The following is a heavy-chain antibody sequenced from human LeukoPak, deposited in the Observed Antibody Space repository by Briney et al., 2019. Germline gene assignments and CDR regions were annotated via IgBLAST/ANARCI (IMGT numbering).Heavy chain of an antibody. D-gene: IGHD4-17*01. CDR2: IYYSGST. CDR1: GGSISSGGYY. Sequence: PSETLSLTCTVSGGSISSGGYYWSWIRQHPGKGLEWIGYIYYSGSTYYNPSLKSRVTISVDTSKNQFSLKLSSVTAADTAVYYCARDSRRMTTNDVFDIWGQGTMVTVSS. J-gene: IGHJ3*02. V-gene: IGHV4-31*03. CDR3: ARDSRRMTTNDVFDI.